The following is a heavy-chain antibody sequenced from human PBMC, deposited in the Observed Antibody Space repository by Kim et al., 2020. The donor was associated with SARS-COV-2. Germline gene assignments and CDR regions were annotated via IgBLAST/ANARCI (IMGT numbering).Heavy chain of an antibody. D-gene: IGHD3-10*01. CDR3: ARDRPLRMVRGARRDGAFDI. V-gene: IGHV4-31*02. Sequence: RVTISVDTSKNQFSLKLSSVTAADTAVYYCARDRPLRMVRGARRDGAFDIWGQGTMVTVSS. J-gene: IGHJ3*02.